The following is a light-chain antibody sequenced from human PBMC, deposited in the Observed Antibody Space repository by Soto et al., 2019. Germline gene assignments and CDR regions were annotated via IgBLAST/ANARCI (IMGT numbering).Light chain of an antibody. CDR3: QQYGSSQYT. Sequence: EIGLTQSPGTLSLSPGESAPLSCRASQSVSSSYLAWYLQKPGHAPRLLIYGASSMATGIPVRFSGSGSGIDFSLTISRLEPEDFSVYYCQQYGSSQYTFGQGTKLEIK. CDR1: QSVSSSY. J-gene: IGKJ2*01. CDR2: GAS. V-gene: IGKV3-20*01.